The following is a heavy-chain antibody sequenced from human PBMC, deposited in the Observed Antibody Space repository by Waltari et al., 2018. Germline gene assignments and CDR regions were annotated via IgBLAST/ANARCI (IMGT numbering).Heavy chain of an antibody. V-gene: IGHV4-38-2*01. CDR1: GYSISSGYY. D-gene: IGHD3-3*02. CDR2: IYHSGST. Sequence: QVQLQESGPGLVKPSETLSLTCAVSGYSISSGYYWGWIRQPPGKGLEWIGSIYHSGSTYYNPSRKSRVTISVDTSKNQFSLKLCSVTAADTAVYYCARVSQRYYYYYGMDVWGQGTTVTVSS. J-gene: IGHJ6*02. CDR3: ARVSQRYYYYYGMDV.